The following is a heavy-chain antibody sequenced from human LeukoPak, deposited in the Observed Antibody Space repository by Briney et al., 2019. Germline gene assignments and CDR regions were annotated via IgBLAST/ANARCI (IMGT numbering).Heavy chain of an antibody. J-gene: IGHJ3*02. CDR1: GGSISNHY. Sequence: SETLSLTCTVSGGSISNHYWSWIRQPPRKGLEWIGVIYYTGRTRYNPSLQSRVLISADTSKNHFSLKVSSVPAADTAVYYCARLLDYDTSGDPDTFDMWAQGITVSVSS. CDR2: IYYTGRT. D-gene: IGHD3-22*01. V-gene: IGHV4-59*08. CDR3: ARLLDYDTSGDPDTFDM.